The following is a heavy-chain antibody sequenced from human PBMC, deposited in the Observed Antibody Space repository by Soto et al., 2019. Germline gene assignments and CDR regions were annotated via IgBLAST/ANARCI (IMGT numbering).Heavy chain of an antibody. J-gene: IGHJ4*02. D-gene: IGHD6-13*01. CDR2: IYSGGST. V-gene: IGHV3-66*01. Sequence: HPGGSLRLSCAASGFTVSSNYMSWVRQAPGKGLEWVSVIYSGGSTYYADSVKGRFTISRDNSKNTLYLQMNSLRAEDTAVYYCAACIAAAGSFDYWGQGTLVTVSS. CDR3: AACIAAAGSFDY. CDR1: GFTVSSNY.